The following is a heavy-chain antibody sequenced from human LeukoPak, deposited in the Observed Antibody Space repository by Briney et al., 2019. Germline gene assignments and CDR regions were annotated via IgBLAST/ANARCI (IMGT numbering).Heavy chain of an antibody. CDR1: GFTFSSYA. Sequence: GGSLRLSCAASGFTFSSYAMSWVRQAPGKGLEWVSAISGSGGSTYYADSVKGRFTISRDNSKNTLYLQMNSLRAEDTAVCYCAKHVLRFLEWLPIDAFDIWGQGTMVTVSS. D-gene: IGHD3-3*01. CDR3: AKHVLRFLEWLPIDAFDI. CDR2: ISGSGGST. V-gene: IGHV3-23*01. J-gene: IGHJ3*02.